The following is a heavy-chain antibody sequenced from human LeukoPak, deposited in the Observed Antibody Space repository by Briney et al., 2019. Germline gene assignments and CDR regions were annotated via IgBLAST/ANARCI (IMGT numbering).Heavy chain of an antibody. CDR2: ISGSGGST. CDR1: GFTFSSYA. Sequence: PGGSLRLACAASGFTFSSYAMSWVRQAPGKGLEWVSAISGSGGSTYYADSVKGRFTISRDNSKNTLYLQMNSLRAEDTAVYYCAKTAHHYCSSTSCPYYYYGMDVWGKGTMVTVSS. CDR3: AKTAHHYCSSTSCPYYYYGMDV. D-gene: IGHD2-2*01. J-gene: IGHJ6*04. V-gene: IGHV3-23*01.